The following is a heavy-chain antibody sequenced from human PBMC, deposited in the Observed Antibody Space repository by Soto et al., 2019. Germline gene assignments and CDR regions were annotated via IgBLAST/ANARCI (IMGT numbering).Heavy chain of an antibody. Sequence: PGGSLRLSCAASGFTFSNYIMNWVRQAPGKGLEWVASISSRNEYTYHADSVQGRFSISRDNSMNTVDLHMNSLRAEDTAIYYCARDIWSGNYKWFDSWGQGTLVTVSS. CDR2: ISSRNEYT. D-gene: IGHD3-3*01. CDR3: ARDIWSGNYKWFDS. V-gene: IGHV3-21*01. J-gene: IGHJ5*01. CDR1: GFTFSNYI.